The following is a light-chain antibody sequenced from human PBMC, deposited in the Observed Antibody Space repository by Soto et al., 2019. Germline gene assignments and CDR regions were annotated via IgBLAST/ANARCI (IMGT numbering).Light chain of an antibody. V-gene: IGKV2-28*01. CDR3: MQALQTPLT. CDR2: LGS. J-gene: IGKJ4*01. CDR1: QSLLHSNGYNY. Sequence: DIVLPQTPLSLPVTPGEPASISFISSQSLLHSNGYNYLDWYLQKPGQSPQLLIYLGSNRASGVPDRFSGSGSGTDFTLKISRVEAEDVGVYYCMQALQTPLTFGGGTKVDI.